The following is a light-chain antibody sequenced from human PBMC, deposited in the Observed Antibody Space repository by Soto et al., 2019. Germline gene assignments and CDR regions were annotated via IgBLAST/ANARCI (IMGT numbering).Light chain of an antibody. V-gene: IGLV2-14*01. CDR3: SSYTSRRTLV. Sequence: QSVLTQPASVSGSPGKSITISCTGTSSDVGGYNYVSWYQQHPGKAPKLMIYEVSNRPSGVSNRFSGSKSGNTASLTISGLQAEDEADYYCSSYTSRRTLVFGTGTRSPS. CDR2: EVS. CDR1: SSDVGGYNY. J-gene: IGLJ1*01.